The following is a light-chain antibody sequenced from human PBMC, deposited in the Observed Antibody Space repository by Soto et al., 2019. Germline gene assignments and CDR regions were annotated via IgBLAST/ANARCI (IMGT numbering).Light chain of an antibody. CDR1: SSDVGSYNY. V-gene: IGLV2-14*01. Sequence: QSALTQPASVSGSPGQSITISCTGTSSDVGSYNYVSWYQQHPGKAPKLMIYEVSDRPSGISSRFSGSKSGNTASLTISGLQTEDEADYYCCSHAGSSTYLFGTGTKVTVL. J-gene: IGLJ1*01. CDR2: EVS. CDR3: CSHAGSSTYL.